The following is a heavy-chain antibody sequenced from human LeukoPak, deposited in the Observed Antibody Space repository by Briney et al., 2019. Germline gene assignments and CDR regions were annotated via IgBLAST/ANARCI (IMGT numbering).Heavy chain of an antibody. CDR1: GFTFSSSA. CDR3: AKGGKWDVTPFDY. D-gene: IGHD1-26*01. Sequence: GGSLGLSCAASGFTFSSSAMSWVRQVPGKGLEWVSGTSASGGSTYYADSVRGRFTISRDNSKNTLYLQVNSLRAEDTAVYYCAKGGKWDVTPFDYWGQGTLVTVSS. V-gene: IGHV3-23*01. CDR2: TSASGGST. J-gene: IGHJ4*02.